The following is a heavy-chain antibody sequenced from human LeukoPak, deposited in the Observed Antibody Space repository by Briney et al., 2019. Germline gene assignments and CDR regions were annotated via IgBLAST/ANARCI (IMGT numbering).Heavy chain of an antibody. CDR2: IYYSGST. J-gene: IGHJ2*01. CDR3: ARRGVPDRYFDL. CDR1: GGSISSYY. Sequence: SETLSLTCTVSGGSISSYYWSWIRQPPGKGLEWIGYIYYSGSTNYNPSLKSRVTISVDTSKNQFSLKLSSVTAAGTAVYYCARRGVPDRYFDLWGRGTLVTVSS. V-gene: IGHV4-59*01. D-gene: IGHD3-10*01.